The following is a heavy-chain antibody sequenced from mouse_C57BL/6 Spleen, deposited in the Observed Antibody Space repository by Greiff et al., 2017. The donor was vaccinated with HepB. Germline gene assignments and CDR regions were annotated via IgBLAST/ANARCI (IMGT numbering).Heavy chain of an antibody. CDR3: ARRGNYAYYAMDY. J-gene: IGHJ4*01. Sequence: QVQLQQPGAELVKPGASVKLSCKASGYTFTSYWMHWVKQRPGQGLEWIGMIHPNSGSTNYNEKFKSKATLTVDKSSSTAYMQLSSLTSEDSAVYYGARRGNYAYYAMDYWGQGTSVTVSA. CDR1: GYTFTSYW. CDR2: IHPNSGST. V-gene: IGHV1-64*01. D-gene: IGHD2-1*01.